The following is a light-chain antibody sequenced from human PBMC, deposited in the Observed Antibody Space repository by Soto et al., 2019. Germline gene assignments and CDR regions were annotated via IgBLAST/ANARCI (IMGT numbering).Light chain of an antibody. CDR1: SSNIGSNY. J-gene: IGLJ7*01. Sequence: QLVLTQPPSASGTPGQRVTISCSGSSSNIGSNYVYWYQQLPGTAPKLLIYSNNQRPSGVPDRFSGSKSGTSASLAISGLRSEDEADYYCAAWDDSLSSAVFGGGTQLTVL. V-gene: IGLV1-47*02. CDR2: SNN. CDR3: AAWDDSLSSAV.